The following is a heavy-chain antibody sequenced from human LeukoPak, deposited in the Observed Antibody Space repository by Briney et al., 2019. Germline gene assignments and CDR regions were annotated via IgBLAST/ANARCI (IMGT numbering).Heavy chain of an antibody. D-gene: IGHD3-22*01. V-gene: IGHV3-74*01. CDR1: GFAFSTSW. CDR2: INSDGSSR. J-gene: IGHJ6*02. Sequence: PGGSLRLSCAASGFAFSTSWMHWVRQAPGKGLVWVSRINSDGSSRSYADSVKGRFTISRDNAKNTLYLQMNSLRAEDTAVYYCANYYSDSSGYPTGGAYYYYYYGMDVWGQGTTVTVSS. CDR3: ANYYSDSSGYPTGGAYYYYYYGMDV.